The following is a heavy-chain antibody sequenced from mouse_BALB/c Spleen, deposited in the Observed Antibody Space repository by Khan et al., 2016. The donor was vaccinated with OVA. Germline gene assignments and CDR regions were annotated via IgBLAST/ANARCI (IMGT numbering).Heavy chain of an antibody. V-gene: IGHV2-2*02. CDR3: AKNRNGYFDY. CDR1: GFSLTNYG. Sequence: QVQLKQSGPGLVQPSQSLSITCTVSGFSLTNYGVHWVRQSPGKGLEWRGVIWSGGITDYNETFISRLSISKDISKSQVFFKINILQANDTAIYYCAKNRNGYFDYWYQGTTLTVSS. D-gene: IGHD1-1*02. CDR2: IWSGGIT. J-gene: IGHJ2*01.